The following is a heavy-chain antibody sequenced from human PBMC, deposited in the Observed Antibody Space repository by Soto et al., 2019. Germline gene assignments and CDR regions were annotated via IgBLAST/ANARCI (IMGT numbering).Heavy chain of an antibody. CDR3: ARVKDIVLMVCDY. D-gene: IGHD2-8*01. Sequence: SETLSLTCTVSGGSISSYYWRWIRQPAGKGLEWIGRIYTSGSTNYNPSLKSRVTMSVDTSKNQFSLKLSSVTAADTAVYYCARVKDIVLMVCDYWGQGTLVTVS. CDR1: GGSISSYY. V-gene: IGHV4-4*07. CDR2: IYTSGST. J-gene: IGHJ4*02.